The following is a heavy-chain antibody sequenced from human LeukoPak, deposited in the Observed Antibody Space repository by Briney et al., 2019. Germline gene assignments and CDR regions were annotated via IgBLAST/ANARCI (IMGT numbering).Heavy chain of an antibody. CDR2: VHYSGGS. CDR1: GGSISSSTYC. D-gene: IGHD2-2*01. J-gene: IGHJ3*02. V-gene: IGHV4-39*07. CDR3: ARNPLVVVPAVSVGDGFDI. Sequence: PSETLSLTCTVSGGSISSSTYCWGWIRQSPGKGLEWIGSVHYSGGSYYSPSFQGQVTISADKSISTAYLQWSSLKASDTAMYYCARNPLVVVPAVSVGDGFDIWGQGTMVTVSS.